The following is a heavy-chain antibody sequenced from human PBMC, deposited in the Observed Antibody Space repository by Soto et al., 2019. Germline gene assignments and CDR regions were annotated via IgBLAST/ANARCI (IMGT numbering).Heavy chain of an antibody. Sequence: ASVKVSCKASGYTFTIYYINWVRQATGQGLEWMGWMNPNSGNTGYAQKFQGRVTMTRNTSISTAYMELSSLRSEDTAVYYCARRRSLRFLEWLPANYYFDYWGQGTLVTVSS. CDR3: ARRRSLRFLEWLPANYYFDY. CDR2: MNPNSGNT. J-gene: IGHJ4*02. D-gene: IGHD3-3*01. V-gene: IGHV1-8*01. CDR1: GYTFTIYY.